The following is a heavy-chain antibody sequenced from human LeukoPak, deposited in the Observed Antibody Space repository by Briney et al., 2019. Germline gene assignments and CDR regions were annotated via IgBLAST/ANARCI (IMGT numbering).Heavy chain of an antibody. CDR3: AKDSYSGSSGVDY. V-gene: IGHV3-9*01. Sequence: SLRLSCVASGFTFDDFAMHWVRQAPGKGLEWVSGIIWNSGYIRYADSVKGRFTISRDNAKNSLYLQMDSLRAEDTALYYCAKDSYSGSSGVDYWGQGILVTVSS. CDR1: GFTFDDFA. CDR2: IIWNSGYI. J-gene: IGHJ4*02. D-gene: IGHD6-6*01.